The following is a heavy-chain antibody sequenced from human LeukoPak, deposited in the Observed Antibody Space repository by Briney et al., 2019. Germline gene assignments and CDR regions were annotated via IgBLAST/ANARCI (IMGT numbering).Heavy chain of an antibody. D-gene: IGHD1-26*01. CDR2: IYDSGST. Sequence: PSETLSLTCTVSGGSIRSSYYYWGWIRQPPGKGLEWIGSIYDSGSTYYNPSLKSRVTISVDTSKNRFSLKLNSVTAADTAVYYCARGGSYGYWFDPWGQGTLVTVSS. CDR1: GGSIRSSYYY. CDR3: ARGGSYGYWFDP. V-gene: IGHV4-39*01. J-gene: IGHJ5*02.